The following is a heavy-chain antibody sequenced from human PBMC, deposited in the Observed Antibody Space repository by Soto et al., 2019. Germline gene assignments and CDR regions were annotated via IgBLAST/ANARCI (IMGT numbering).Heavy chain of an antibody. CDR1: GGSISSSAYY. J-gene: IGHJ6*03. CDR3: ARFGNYYGSGSSVYYYYYYMDV. D-gene: IGHD3-10*01. CDR2: IYYSGST. Sequence: PSETLSLTCTVSGGSISSSAYYWGWIRQPPGKGLEWIGSIYYSGSTYYNPSLKSRVTISVDTSKNQFSLKLSSVTAADTAVYYCARFGNYYGSGSSVYYYYYYMDVWGKGTTVTVSS. V-gene: IGHV4-39*01.